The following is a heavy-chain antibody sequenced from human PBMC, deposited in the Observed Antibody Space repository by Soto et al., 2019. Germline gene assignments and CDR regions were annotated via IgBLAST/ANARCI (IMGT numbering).Heavy chain of an antibody. CDR2: IYFSGRT. D-gene: IGHD5-12*01. Sequence: ETLSLTCAVSGGSVSGGSYYWNWIRQPPGKGLEWIGYIYFSGRTNYNPSLKSRVTISVDTSKNQFSLKLSSVTAADTAVYYCARGKWLRSSFDIWGQGTMVTVSS. J-gene: IGHJ3*02. CDR3: ARGKWLRSSFDI. V-gene: IGHV4-61*01. CDR1: GGSVSGGSYY.